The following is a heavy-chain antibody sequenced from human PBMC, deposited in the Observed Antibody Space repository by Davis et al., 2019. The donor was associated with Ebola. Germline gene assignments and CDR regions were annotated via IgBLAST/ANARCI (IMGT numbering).Heavy chain of an antibody. V-gene: IGHV1-18*04. CDR1: GYTFTSYG. D-gene: IGHD6-13*01. CDR3: ARDGLGYSSSWFGDY. CDR2: ISAYNGNT. J-gene: IGHJ4*02. Sequence: ASVKVSCKASGYTFTSYGISWVRQAPGQGLEWMGWISAYNGNTNYAQKLQGRVTMTTDTSTSTAYMELRSLGSDDTAVYYCARDGLGYSSSWFGDYWGQGTLVTVSS.